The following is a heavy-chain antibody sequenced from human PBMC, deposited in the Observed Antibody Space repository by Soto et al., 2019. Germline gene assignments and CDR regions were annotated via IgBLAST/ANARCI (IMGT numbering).Heavy chain of an antibody. D-gene: IGHD1-26*01. V-gene: IGHV1-69*06. Sequence: ASVKVSCKASGGTFSSYAISWVRQAPGQGLEWMGGIIPIFGTANYAQKFQGRVTITADKSTSTAYMELSSLRSEDTAVYYCARDPRVGATTFYYYYGMDCWGQGTTVTVSS. J-gene: IGHJ6*02. CDR2: IIPIFGTA. CDR1: GGTFSSYA. CDR3: ARDPRVGATTFYYYYGMDC.